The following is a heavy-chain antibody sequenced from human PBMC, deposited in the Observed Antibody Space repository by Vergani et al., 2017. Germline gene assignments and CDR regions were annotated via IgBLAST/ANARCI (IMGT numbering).Heavy chain of an antibody. V-gene: IGHV3-21*01. D-gene: IGHD5-12*01. CDR2: ISGSSSYI. CDR3: ALSGYSGRDY. CDR1: GFTFSSYS. Sequence: EVQLVESGGGLVKPGGSLRLSCAASGFTFSSYSMNWVRQAPGKGLEWVSSISGSSSYIYYADSVKGRFTISRDNAKNSLYLQMNSLRAEDTAVYYCALSGYSGRDYWGQGTLVTVSS. J-gene: IGHJ4*02.